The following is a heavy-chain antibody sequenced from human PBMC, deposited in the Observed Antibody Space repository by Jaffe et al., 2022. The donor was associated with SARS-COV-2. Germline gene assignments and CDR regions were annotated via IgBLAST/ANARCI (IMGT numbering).Heavy chain of an antibody. CDR3: ASELSSSGYCSGGSCRGEDY. CDR1: GGSISSSNW. D-gene: IGHD2-15*01. CDR2: IYHSGST. V-gene: IGHV4-4*02. J-gene: IGHJ4*02. Sequence: QVQLQESGPGLVKPSGTLSLTCAVSGGSISSSNWWSWVRQPPGKGLEWIGEIYHSGSTNYNPSLKSRVTISVDKSKNQFSLKLSSVTAADTAVYYCASELSSSGYCSGGSCRGEDYWGQGTLVTVSS.